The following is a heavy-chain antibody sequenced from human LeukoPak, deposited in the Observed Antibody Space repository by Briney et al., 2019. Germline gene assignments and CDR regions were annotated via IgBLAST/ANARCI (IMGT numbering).Heavy chain of an antibody. Sequence: GGSLRLSCAASGFTVITNDMTWVRQAPGKGLEWVSVLYSDGNTKYADSVQGRFTITRDNSKNPLYLEMNSLSPDDTAVYYCARGVEPLAANTLAYWGQGTLVTVSS. D-gene: IGHD1-14*01. CDR3: ARGVEPLAANTLAY. J-gene: IGHJ4*02. V-gene: IGHV3-53*01. CDR1: GFTVITND. CDR2: LYSDGNT.